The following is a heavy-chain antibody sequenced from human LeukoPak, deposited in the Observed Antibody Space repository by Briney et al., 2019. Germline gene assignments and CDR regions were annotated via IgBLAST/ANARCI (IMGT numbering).Heavy chain of an antibody. Sequence: GGSLRLSCAASGFTFSSYEMNWVRQAPGKGLEWVSYISSSGSTIYYADSVKGRFTISRDNAENSLYLQMNSLRAEDTAVYYCARDKNDAFDIWGQGTMVTVSS. CDR2: ISSSGSTI. CDR3: ARDKNDAFDI. J-gene: IGHJ3*02. V-gene: IGHV3-48*03. CDR1: GFTFSSYE.